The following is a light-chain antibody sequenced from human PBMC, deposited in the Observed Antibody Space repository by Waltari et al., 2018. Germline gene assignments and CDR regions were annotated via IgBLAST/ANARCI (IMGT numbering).Light chain of an antibody. CDR3: QQYYSYPFA. Sequence: AIRLTQSPSSLSASTGDRVTITCRASQGISSYLAWYQQKTGEAPRLLIYTTSTLQSGVPSRFSGSGSGTDFTLTISSLQSEDFATYYCQQYYSYPFAFGPGTKVDIK. CDR1: QGISSY. CDR2: TTS. J-gene: IGKJ3*01. V-gene: IGKV1-8*01.